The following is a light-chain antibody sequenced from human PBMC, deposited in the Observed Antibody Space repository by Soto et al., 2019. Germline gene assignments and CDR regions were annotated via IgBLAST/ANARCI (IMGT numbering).Light chain of an antibody. Sequence: EIVFTQSPGTLSFSPGERATLSCRASQSVSSSYLAWYQQKRGQAPSLLMYGASRRATGIPERFSGSGSGTDFTHTISRLEPEDFAVYYCQQYGSSPRTFGQGNKVDIK. CDR1: QSVSSSY. J-gene: IGKJ1*01. V-gene: IGKV3-20*01. CDR2: GAS. CDR3: QQYGSSPRT.